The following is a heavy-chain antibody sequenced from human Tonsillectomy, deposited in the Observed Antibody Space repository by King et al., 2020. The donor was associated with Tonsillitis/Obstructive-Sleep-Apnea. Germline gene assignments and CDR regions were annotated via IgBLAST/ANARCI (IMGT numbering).Heavy chain of an antibody. Sequence: VQLVESGAEVKQPGASVKISCKAYGYTCTIYYIHLVRQATGQGLEWLGNITPSSGSTTHRQKFQGRLTMTSDTSTSTVNMELSSLRSEDTAVYYCARDDKDDRYFDYWGQGTQVTVSS. CDR3: ARDDKDDRYFDY. CDR1: GYTCTIYY. V-gene: IGHV1-46*01. CDR2: ITPSSGST. J-gene: IGHJ4*02. D-gene: IGHD2-15*01.